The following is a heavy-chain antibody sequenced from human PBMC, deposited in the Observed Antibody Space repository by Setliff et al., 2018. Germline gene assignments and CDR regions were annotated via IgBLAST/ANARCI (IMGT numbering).Heavy chain of an antibody. J-gene: IGHJ4*02. Sequence: ASVKVSCKTSGFGFTTFGFSWVRQAPGQGLEWLGSISPYNGNTNYPQWLQDRVTMTIDTSATTVYMELQSLRSDDTAVYYCVRSSAPQVVLAADFDFWGQGTPVTV. V-gene: IGHV1-18*01. CDR2: ISPYNGNT. CDR1: GFGFTTFG. D-gene: IGHD6-19*01. CDR3: VRSSAPQVVLAADFDF.